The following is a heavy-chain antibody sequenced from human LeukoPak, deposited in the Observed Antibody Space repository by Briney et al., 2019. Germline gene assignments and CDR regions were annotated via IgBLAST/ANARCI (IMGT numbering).Heavy chain of an antibody. J-gene: IGHJ4*02. CDR1: VFTFSSYA. CDR2: ISGSGDST. V-gene: IGHV3-23*01. CDR3: AKDGGQEVDY. Sequence: GGSLRLSCAASVFTFSSYAMRWVRQAPGKGLEWVSSISGSGDSTYNADSVKGRFTISRDKSKNTLYLQMNSLRAEDTAVYYCAKDGGQEVDYWGQGTLVTVSS. D-gene: IGHD3-16*01.